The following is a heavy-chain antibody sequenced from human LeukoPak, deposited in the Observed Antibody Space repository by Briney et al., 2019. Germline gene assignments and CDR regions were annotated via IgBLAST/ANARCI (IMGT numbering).Heavy chain of an antibody. CDR2: ISGSGGST. D-gene: IGHD3-3*01. V-gene: IGHV3-23*01. Sequence: WGSLRLSCAASGFTFSSYAMSWVSQAPGKGLEWVSGISGSGGSTDYADSLKGRFTISRDNSKNTLYLQMNSLRAEDTAVYYCAKTPVRRFPLYFDYWGQGTLVTVSS. CDR1: GFTFSSYA. CDR3: AKTPVRRFPLYFDY. J-gene: IGHJ4*02.